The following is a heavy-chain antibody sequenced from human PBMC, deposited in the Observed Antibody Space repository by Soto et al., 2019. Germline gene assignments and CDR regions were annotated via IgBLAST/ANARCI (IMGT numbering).Heavy chain of an antibody. CDR3: AKGVVPAAIGGLGY. CDR2: ISGSGCST. CDR1: GFTFSSYA. Sequence: EVQLLESGGGLLQPGGSLRLSCAASGFTFSSYAMSWVRQAPGKGLEWVSAISGSGCSTYYADSVKGRFTISRDNSKNTLYMQMNSLRAEDTAVYYCAKGVVPAAIGGLGYWGQGTLVAVAS. D-gene: IGHD2-2*01. J-gene: IGHJ4*02. V-gene: IGHV3-23*01.